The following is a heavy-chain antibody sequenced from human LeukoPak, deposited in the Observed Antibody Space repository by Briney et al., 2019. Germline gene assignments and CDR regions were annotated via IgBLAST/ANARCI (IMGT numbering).Heavy chain of an antibody. CDR1: GGSISSSSYY. D-gene: IGHD3-22*01. Sequence: PSETLSLTCTVSGGSISSSSYYWGWIRQPPGKGLEWIGSIYYSGSTYYNPSLKSRVTISVDTSENQFSLKLSSVTAADTAVYYCAREPSYYYDSSGYYVDYWGQGTLVTVSS. V-gene: IGHV4-39*02. CDR3: AREPSYYYDSSGYYVDY. J-gene: IGHJ4*02. CDR2: IYYSGST.